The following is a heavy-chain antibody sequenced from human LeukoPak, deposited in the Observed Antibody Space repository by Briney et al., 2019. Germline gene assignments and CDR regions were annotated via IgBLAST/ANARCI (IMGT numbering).Heavy chain of an antibody. CDR1: GYSISSGYY. CDR3: AREIRELKGYCSSTSCYRTWFDP. D-gene: IGHD2-2*02. Sequence: TASETLSLTCTVSGYSISSGYYWGWIRQPPGKGLEWIVSIYHSGSTYYNPSLKSRVTISVDTSKNQFSLKLSSVTAADTAVYYCAREIRELKGYCSSTSCYRTWFDPWGQGTLVTVSS. J-gene: IGHJ5*02. CDR2: IYHSGST. V-gene: IGHV4-38-2*02.